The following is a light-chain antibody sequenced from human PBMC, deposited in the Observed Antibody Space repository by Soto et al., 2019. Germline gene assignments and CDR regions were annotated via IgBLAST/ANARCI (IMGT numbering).Light chain of an antibody. CDR3: YSYTSSSTYV. Sequence: QSALTQPASVSGSPGQSITISCSGTGSYVGAYNYVSWYQQHPAKAPKPMIYDVSNRPSGVSDRFSGSKSGNTASLTISGLQAEDEADYYCYSYTSSSTYVFGSGTKVTVL. J-gene: IGLJ1*01. CDR1: GSYVGAYNY. V-gene: IGLV2-14*01. CDR2: DVS.